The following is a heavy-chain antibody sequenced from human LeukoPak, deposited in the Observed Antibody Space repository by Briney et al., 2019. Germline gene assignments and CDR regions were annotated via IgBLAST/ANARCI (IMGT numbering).Heavy chain of an antibody. CDR2: IWYDGSNK. CDR3: ARGWGKGDY. V-gene: IGHV3-33*01. D-gene: IGHD3-16*01. CDR1: GFTFSSYG. J-gene: IGHJ4*02. Sequence: GRSLRLSCAASGFTFSSYGMHWVRQAPGKGLEWVSLIWYDGSNKYYADSVKGRFTMSRDNSKNTLYLQMNSLRAEDTAVYYCARGWGKGDYWGQGTLVTVSS.